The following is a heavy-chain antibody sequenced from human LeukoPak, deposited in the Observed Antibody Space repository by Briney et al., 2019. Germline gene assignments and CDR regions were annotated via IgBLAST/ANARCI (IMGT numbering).Heavy chain of an antibody. CDR1: GFTFDDYA. CDR2: ISWNSGSL. CDR3: AKAPTGGISARVDY. D-gene: IGHD6-6*01. Sequence: GGSLRLSCAASGFTFDDYAMHWVRHAPGKGLEWVSGISWNSGSLGYADSVKGRFTISRDNAKNSLYLQMNSLRAEDMALYYCAKAPTGGISARVDYWGQGTLVTVSS. J-gene: IGHJ4*02. V-gene: IGHV3-9*03.